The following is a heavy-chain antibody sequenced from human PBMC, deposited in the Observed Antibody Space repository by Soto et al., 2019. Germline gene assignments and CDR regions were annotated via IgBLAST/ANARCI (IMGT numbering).Heavy chain of an antibody. CDR2: IYYTGST. D-gene: IGHD2-15*01. V-gene: IGHV4-30-4*01. CDR3: ASGSSSLRFDP. CDR1: GGSISSGDYY. J-gene: IGHJ5*02. Sequence: QVQLQESGPGLVEPSQTLSITCTVSGGSISSGDYYWTWIRQPPGKGLEWIGYIYYTGSTYYKPSLKCRLTISLDMSRTQFSLRLTSVAAADTAVYYCASGSSSLRFDPWGQGTLVTVSS.